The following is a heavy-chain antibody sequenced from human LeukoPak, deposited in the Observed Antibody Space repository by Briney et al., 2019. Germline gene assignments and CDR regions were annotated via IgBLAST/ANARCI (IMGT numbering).Heavy chain of an antibody. V-gene: IGHV3-23*01. D-gene: IGHD2-15*01. CDR3: AKISPIGVYFDY. CDR1: GFTVSSDS. CDR2: ISGSGGST. J-gene: IGHJ4*02. Sequence: TGGSLRLSCAASGFTVSSDSMTWVRQAPGKGLEWVSAISGSGGSTYYADSVKGRFTISRDNSKNTLYLQMNSLRAEDTAVYYCAKISPIGVYFDYWGQGTLVTVSS.